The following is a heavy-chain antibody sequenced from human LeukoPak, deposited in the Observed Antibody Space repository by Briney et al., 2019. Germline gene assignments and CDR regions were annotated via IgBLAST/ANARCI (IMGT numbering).Heavy chain of an antibody. CDR3: ARVPRYCSGGSCYSGGAFDY. D-gene: IGHD2-15*01. Sequence: SETLSLTCTVSGGSHSSHYWSWIRQPPGKGLEWIGYIYYSGSTYYNPSLKSRVTISVDTSKNQFSLKLSSVTAADTAVYYCARVPRYCSGGSCYSGGAFDYWGQGTLVTVSS. J-gene: IGHJ4*02. CDR2: IYYSGST. CDR1: GGSHSSHY. V-gene: IGHV4-59*11.